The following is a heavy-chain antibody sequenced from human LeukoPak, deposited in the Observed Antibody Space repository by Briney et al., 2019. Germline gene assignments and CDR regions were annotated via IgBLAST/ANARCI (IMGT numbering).Heavy chain of an antibody. D-gene: IGHD3-10*01. CDR1: GGSFSGYY. V-gene: IGHV4-34*01. CDR2: INHSGST. J-gene: IGHJ4*02. Sequence: PSETLSLTCAVYGGSFSGYYWSWIRQPPGKGLEWIGEINHSGSTTYNPSLKSRVTISLDTSKNQFSLKLNSVTAADTAAYYCATYYYGSGSYHNHPNFDSWGQGTLVTVSS. CDR3: ATYYYGSGSYHNHPNFDS.